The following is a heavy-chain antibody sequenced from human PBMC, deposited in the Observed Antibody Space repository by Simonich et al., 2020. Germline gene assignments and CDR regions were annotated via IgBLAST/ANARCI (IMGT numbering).Heavy chain of an antibody. CDR3: ARWIAVAGTGAYGMDV. CDR1: GFTFSSYS. Sequence: EVQLVESGGGLVKPGGSLRLSCAASGFTFSSYSMNWGSQAPGKGLEWVSSISSSSSYIYYADSVKSRFTISRDNAKNSLYLQMNSLRAEDTAVYYCARWIAVAGTGAYGMDVWGQGTTVTVSS. J-gene: IGHJ6*02. D-gene: IGHD6-19*01. V-gene: IGHV3-21*01. CDR2: ISSSSSYI.